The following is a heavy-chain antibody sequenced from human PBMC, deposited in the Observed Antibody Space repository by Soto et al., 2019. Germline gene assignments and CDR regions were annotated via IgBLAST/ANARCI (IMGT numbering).Heavy chain of an antibody. J-gene: IGHJ6*02. CDR3: AKDLHWFAMDV. CDR2: ISGSEDNI. D-gene: IGHD3-10*01. V-gene: IGHV3-23*01. Sequence: EVQLLESGGGLVQPGGSLRLSSVASGFPFSNYYMDWVRQAPGKGLEWVAVISGSEDNIHYADSVKGRFTISRDNSMNTLYLQMNSLRADDTAIYYCAKDLHWFAMDVWGQGTTVTVSS. CDR1: GFPFSNYY.